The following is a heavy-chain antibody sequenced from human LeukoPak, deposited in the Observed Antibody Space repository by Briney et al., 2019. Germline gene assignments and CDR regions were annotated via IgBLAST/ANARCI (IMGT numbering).Heavy chain of an antibody. D-gene: IGHD3-9*01. J-gene: IGHJ4*02. V-gene: IGHV4-59*01. CDR3: ARGYYDIFTGYFQGMDH. CDR1: GGSISRYY. Sequence: SETLSLTCTVSGGSISRYYWNWIRQPPGKGLEWIGYIYYSGSTNYNPSLKSRVTISVDTSKNQFSLKLSSVTAADTAVYYCARGYYDIFTGYFQGMDHWGQGTLVTVSS. CDR2: IYYSGST.